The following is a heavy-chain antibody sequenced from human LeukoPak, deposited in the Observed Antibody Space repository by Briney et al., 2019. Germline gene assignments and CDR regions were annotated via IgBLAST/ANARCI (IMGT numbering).Heavy chain of an antibody. CDR2: VSGSGSST. D-gene: IGHD1-1*01. V-gene: IGHV3-23*01. CDR1: GFTFSTYA. J-gene: IGHJ3*02. CDR3: ARKMKTGDRVGTFDI. Sequence: GGSLRLSCVGSGFTFSTYAMSWVRQAPGKGLEWVSTVSGSGSSTNYADSVQGRFTISRDNAKNSLYLQMNSLTAEDTAVYYCARKMKTGDRVGTFDIWGQGTMVTVSS.